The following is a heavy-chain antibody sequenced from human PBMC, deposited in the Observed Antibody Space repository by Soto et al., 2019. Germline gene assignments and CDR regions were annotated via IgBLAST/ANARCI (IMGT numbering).Heavy chain of an antibody. V-gene: IGHV3-33*01. J-gene: IGHJ4*02. CDR3: AREAGSSYMGYYFDY. CDR1: GFTFSSYG. Sequence: QVQLVESGGGVVQPGRSLRLSCAASGFTFSSYGMHWVRQAPSKGLEWVAVIWYDGSNKYYADSVKGRFTISRDNSKDTLYLQMNSLRAEDTAVYYCAREAGSSYMGYYFDYLGQGTLVTVSS. D-gene: IGHD6-19*01. CDR2: IWYDGSNK.